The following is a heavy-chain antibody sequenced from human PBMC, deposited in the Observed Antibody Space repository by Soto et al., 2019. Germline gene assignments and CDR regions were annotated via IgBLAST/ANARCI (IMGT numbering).Heavy chain of an antibody. J-gene: IGHJ6*02. CDR3: ARERGSSWEAYYYYYYGMDV. CDR2: INSNGSST. CDR1: GFTFSSYW. Sequence: GGSLRLSCAASGFTFSSYWMHWVHQAPGKGLVWVSRINSNGSSTSYADSVKGRFTISRDNAKNTLYLQMNSLRAEDTAVYYCARERGSSWEAYYYYYYGMDVWGQGTTVTVSS. V-gene: IGHV3-74*01. D-gene: IGHD6-13*01.